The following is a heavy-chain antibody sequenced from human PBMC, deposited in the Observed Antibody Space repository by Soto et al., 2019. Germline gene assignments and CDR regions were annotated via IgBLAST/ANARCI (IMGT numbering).Heavy chain of an antibody. V-gene: IGHV4-34*01. Sequence: SETLSLTCAVDGGSFIGYYWSWIRQPPGKGLEWIGEINHSGSTNYNPSLKSRVTISVDTSKNQFSLKLSSVTAADTAVYYCARYSYGIFDYWGQGTLVTVSS. D-gene: IGHD5-18*01. CDR2: INHSGST. CDR1: GGSFIGYY. J-gene: IGHJ4*02. CDR3: ARYSYGIFDY.